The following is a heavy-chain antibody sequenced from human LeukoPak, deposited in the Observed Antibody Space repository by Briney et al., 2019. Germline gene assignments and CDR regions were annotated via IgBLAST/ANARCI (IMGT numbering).Heavy chain of an antibody. D-gene: IGHD4-17*01. CDR2: IYYSGST. CDR1: GGSNSSGDYY. CDR3: ARSQYYGDFEGAFDI. Sequence: SQTLSLTCTVSGGSNSSGDYYWSWIRQPPGKGLEWIGYIYYSGSTYYNPSLKSRVTISVDTSKNQFSLKLSSVTAADTAVYYCARSQYYGDFEGAFDIWGQGTMVTVSS. J-gene: IGHJ3*02. V-gene: IGHV4-30-4*01.